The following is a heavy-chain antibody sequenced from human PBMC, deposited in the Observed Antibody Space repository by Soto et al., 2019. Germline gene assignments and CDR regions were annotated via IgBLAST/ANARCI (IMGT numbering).Heavy chain of an antibody. CDR1: GCTFSSYA. D-gene: IGHD3-22*01. CDR3: AKKSSNYYDSSGYSDY. V-gene: IGHV3-23*01. Sequence: GGSLRLSCAASGCTFSSYAMSWVRQAPGKGLEWVSAISGSGGSTYYADSVKGRFTISRDNSKNTLYLQMNSLRAEDTAVYYCAKKSSNYYDSSGYSDYWGQGTLVTVSS. CDR2: ISGSGGST. J-gene: IGHJ4*02.